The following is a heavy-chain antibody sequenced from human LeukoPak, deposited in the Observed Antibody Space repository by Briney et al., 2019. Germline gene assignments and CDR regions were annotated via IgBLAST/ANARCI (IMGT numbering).Heavy chain of an antibody. D-gene: IGHD3-10*01. CDR3: ARWWGSGIRELGRFDP. J-gene: IGHJ5*02. V-gene: IGHV4-59*01. Sequence: SETLSLTCTVSGGSISSYYWSWIRQPPGKGLEWIGYIYYSGSTNYNPSLKSRVTISVDTSKNQFSLKLSSVTAADTAVYYCARWWGSGIRELGRFDPWGQGTLVTGSS. CDR1: GGSISSYY. CDR2: IYYSGST.